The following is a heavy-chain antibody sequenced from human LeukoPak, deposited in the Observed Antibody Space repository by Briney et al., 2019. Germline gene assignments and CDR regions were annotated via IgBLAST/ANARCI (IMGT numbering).Heavy chain of an antibody. CDR3: ARWYSSSTGDRFDS. J-gene: IGHJ4*02. D-gene: IGHD6-19*01. V-gene: IGHV4-61*02. Sequence: SETLSLTCSVSGGSIKSGSYYWSWIRQPAGKGLELIGRIYTSGTTHYNPSLKSRVTITVDTSKNQFSVKLTSVTAADTAVYYCARWYSSSTGDRFDSWGQGTQVTVSS. CDR2: IYTSGTT. CDR1: GGSIKSGSYY.